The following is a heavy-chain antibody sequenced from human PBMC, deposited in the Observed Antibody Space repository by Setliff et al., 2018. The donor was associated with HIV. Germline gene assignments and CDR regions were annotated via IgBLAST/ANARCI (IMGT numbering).Heavy chain of an antibody. D-gene: IGHD2-2*01. Sequence: KSSETLSLTCVVSGYSISSGYYWGWIRQPPGKGLEWIGEIYHSEYTNYNPSLKSRVSMSVDKSKNQFSVKLTSVTAADTAVYYCARGHCSGTNCYGVDYYGMDVWGQGTTVTVSS. V-gene: IGHV4-38-2*01. CDR2: IYHSEYT. CDR1: GYSISSGYY. J-gene: IGHJ6*02. CDR3: ARGHCSGTNCYGVDYYGMDV.